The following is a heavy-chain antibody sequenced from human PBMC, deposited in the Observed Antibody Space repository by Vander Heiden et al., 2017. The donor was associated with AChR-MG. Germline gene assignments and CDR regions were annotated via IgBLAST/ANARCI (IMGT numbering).Heavy chain of an antibody. D-gene: IGHD3-10*02. CDR1: GFPFSSYV. J-gene: IGHJ6*02. CDR3: ARNARGVLTYYYYYGMYV. V-gene: IGHV3-30-3*01. Sequence: HVQLVESRGGVVQPGRSLRLSCAASGFPFSSYVMNWVRQAPGKGLEWVAVMSYDGSNKYYAGSVKGRFTISRDNSKNTLYLQMNSLRAEDTAVYYCARNARGVLTYYYYYGMYVWGQGTTVTVSS. CDR2: MSYDGSNK.